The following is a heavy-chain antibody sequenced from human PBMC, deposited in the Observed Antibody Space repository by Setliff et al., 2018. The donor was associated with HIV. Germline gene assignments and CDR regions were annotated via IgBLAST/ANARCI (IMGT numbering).Heavy chain of an antibody. Sequence: QPGGSLRLSCAASGFSVSTNYLTWVRQAPGKGLEWVSLMHSDGSTYYADSVRGRFTISRDNSINIVYLHMNYLIAEDTAVYYCAKGVKYLDPWGQGTLVTVSS. CDR2: MHSDGST. CDR1: GFSVSTNY. CDR3: AKGVKYLDP. V-gene: IGHV3-53*01. J-gene: IGHJ5*02. D-gene: IGHD3-16*01.